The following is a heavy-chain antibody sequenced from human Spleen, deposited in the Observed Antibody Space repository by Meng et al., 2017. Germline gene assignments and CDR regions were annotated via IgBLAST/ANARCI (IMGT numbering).Heavy chain of an antibody. D-gene: IGHD6-19*01. V-gene: IGHV4/OR15-8*02. CDR1: GGSISSIDW. CDR2: IYHGGDT. Sequence: QGQQQQWGAGLLKPSGTLSLTCVVSGGSISSIDWWSWVRQPPGKGLEWIGEIYHGGDTNYNPSLKSRVTIAIDRSKNQFSLKLSSVTAADTAVYYCASWIYSCGWQWGQGTLVTVSS. J-gene: IGHJ4*02. CDR3: ASWIYSCGWQ.